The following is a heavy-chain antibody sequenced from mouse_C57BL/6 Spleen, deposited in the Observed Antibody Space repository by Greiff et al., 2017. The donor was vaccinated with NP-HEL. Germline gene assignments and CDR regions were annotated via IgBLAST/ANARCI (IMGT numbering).Heavy chain of an antibody. J-gene: IGHJ2*01. CDR2: INPNNGGT. CDR1: GYTFTDYY. D-gene: IGHD2-4*01. Sequence: VQLQQSGPELVKPGASVKISCKASGYTFTDYYMNWVKQSHGKSLEWIGDINPNNGGTSYNQKFKGKATLTVDKSSSTAYMERRSLTSEDSAVYYWARGENYDYYFDYWGQGTTLTVSS. V-gene: IGHV1-26*01. CDR3: ARGENYDYYFDY.